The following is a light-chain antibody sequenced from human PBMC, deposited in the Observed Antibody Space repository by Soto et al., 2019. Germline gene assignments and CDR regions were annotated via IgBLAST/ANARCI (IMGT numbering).Light chain of an antibody. J-gene: IGLJ3*02. CDR1: TSDVGGYNY. V-gene: IGLV2-14*01. Sequence: QSALTQPASVSGSPGQSITISCTGTTSDVGGYNYVSWFQQYPGKAPKLKIYEVSNRPSGVSNRFSGSKSGNTASLTISDLQAEDEADYYCTSYTSSSTGVFGGGTKVTVL. CDR3: TSYTSSSTGV. CDR2: EVS.